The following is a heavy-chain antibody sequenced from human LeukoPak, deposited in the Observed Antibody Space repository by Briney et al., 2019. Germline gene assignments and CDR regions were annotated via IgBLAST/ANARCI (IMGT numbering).Heavy chain of an antibody. D-gene: IGHD3-16*01. CDR2: IIPIFGTA. J-gene: IGHJ6*03. CDR3: ARGGAGGGPLDYYYYMDV. V-gene: IGHV1-69*05. Sequence: ASVKVSCKASGGTFSSYAISWVRQAPGQGLEWMGGIIPIFGTANYAQKFQGRVTITTDESTSTAYMELSSLRSEDTAVYYCARGGAGGGPLDYYYYMDVWGKGTTVTVSS. CDR1: GGTFSSYA.